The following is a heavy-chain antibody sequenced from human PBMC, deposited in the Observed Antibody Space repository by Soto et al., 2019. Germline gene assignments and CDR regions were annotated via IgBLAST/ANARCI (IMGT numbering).Heavy chain of an antibody. Sequence: GGSLRLSCAASGFTFSSYGMHWVRQAPGKGLEWVAVIWYDGSNKYYADSVKGRFTISRDNSKNTLYLQMNSLRAEDTAVYYCARDVRYSSSRTFDYWGQGTLVTVSS. CDR2: IWYDGSNK. D-gene: IGHD6-13*01. CDR1: GFTFSSYG. CDR3: ARDVRYSSSRTFDY. J-gene: IGHJ4*02. V-gene: IGHV3-33*01.